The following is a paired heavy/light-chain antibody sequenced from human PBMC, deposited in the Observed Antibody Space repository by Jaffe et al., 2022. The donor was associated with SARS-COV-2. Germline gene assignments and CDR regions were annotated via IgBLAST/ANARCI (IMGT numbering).Heavy chain of an antibody. CDR2: ISYDGSNK. J-gene: IGHJ4*02. D-gene: IGHD2-15*01. V-gene: IGHV3-30-3*01. CDR1: GFTFSNYA. Sequence: QVQLVESGGGVVQPGRSLRLSCAASGFTFSNYAMHWVRQAPGKGLDWVAVISYDGSNKYYADSVKGRFTISRDNSKNTLYLQMNSLETEDTAVYYCARDRCSGGVCFSHFDYWGQGTLVTVSS. CDR3: ARDRCSGGVCFSHFDY.
Light chain of an antibody. V-gene: IGKV1-9*01. Sequence: DIQLTQSPSFLSASVGDRVTITCRASQDISSYLAWYQQKPGKAPKLLIYSASTLQSGVPSRFSGSGSGTEFTLTISSLQSEDFATYYCQQLNTFPRTFGQGTKLEI. CDR2: SAS. CDR3: QQLNTFPRT. CDR1: QDISSY. J-gene: IGKJ2*01.